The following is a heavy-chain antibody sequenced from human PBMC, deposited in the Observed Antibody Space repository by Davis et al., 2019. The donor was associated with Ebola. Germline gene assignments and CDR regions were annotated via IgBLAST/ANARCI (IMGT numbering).Heavy chain of an antibody. V-gene: IGHV3-21*01. J-gene: IGHJ6*03. CDR1: GFTFSSYN. CDR2: ISSSGSSI. Sequence: GGSLRLSCAASGFTFSSYNMNWVRQAPGKGLEWVSSISSSGSSIYYADSVKGRFTISRDNAKNSRYLQMNGLRAEDTAVYYCVRDYGRGWSSFYYYMDVWGKGTTVTVSS. CDR3: VRDYGRGWSSFYYYMDV. D-gene: IGHD3-10*01.